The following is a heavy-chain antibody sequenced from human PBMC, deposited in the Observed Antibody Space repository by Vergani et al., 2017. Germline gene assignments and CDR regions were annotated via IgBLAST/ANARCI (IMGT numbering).Heavy chain of an antibody. CDR2: NYYSGST. CDR3: ARSPRYYYDSSGYQTFDY. J-gene: IGHJ4*02. D-gene: IGHD3-22*01. Sequence: QLQLQESGPGLVKPSETLSLTCTVSGGSISSSSYYWGWIRQPPGKGLEWIGSNYYSGSTYYNPSLKSRVTISVDTSKNQFSLKLSSVTAADTAVYYCARSPRYYYDSSGYQTFDYWGQGTLVTVSS. CDR1: GGSISSSSYY. V-gene: IGHV4-39*01.